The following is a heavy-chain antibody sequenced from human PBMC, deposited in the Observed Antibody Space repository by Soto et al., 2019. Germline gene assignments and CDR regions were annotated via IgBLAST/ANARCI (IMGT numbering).Heavy chain of an antibody. D-gene: IGHD4-17*01. V-gene: IGHV4-30-2*05. Sequence: PSETLSLTCAVSGGSISSGGYSWSWIRQPPGKGLEWIGYIYYSGSTYYNPSLKSRVTISVDTSKNQFSLKLSSVTAADTAVYYCARDSPNGDYFDYWGQGNLVTVSS. CDR3: ARDSPNGDYFDY. J-gene: IGHJ4*02. CDR1: GGSISSGGYS. CDR2: IYYSGST.